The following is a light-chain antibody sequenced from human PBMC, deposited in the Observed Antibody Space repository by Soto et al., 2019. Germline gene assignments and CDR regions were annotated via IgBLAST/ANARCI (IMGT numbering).Light chain of an antibody. Sequence: EIVLTKSPGTLSLSPGERATLSCRASQSVSSNYLAWYQQRPGQGPRLLVSGASTRATGIPDRFSGSGSGTDFTLTISRLEPEDFAVYYCQQYGSSPMTFGQGTKVDIK. CDR1: QSVSSNY. J-gene: IGKJ1*01. V-gene: IGKV3-20*01. CDR2: GAS. CDR3: QQYGSSPMT.